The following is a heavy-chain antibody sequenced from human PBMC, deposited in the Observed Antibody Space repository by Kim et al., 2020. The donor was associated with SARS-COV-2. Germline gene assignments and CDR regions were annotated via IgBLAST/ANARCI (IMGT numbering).Heavy chain of an antibody. V-gene: IGHV1-46*01. CDR3: ARERGSTVDY. D-gene: IGHD3-16*01. J-gene: IGHJ4*02. CDR2: ST. Sequence: STRYEQKFQGRVTMTRDTSTSTDYMELSSLRSEDTAVYYCARERGSTVDYWGQGTLVTVSS.